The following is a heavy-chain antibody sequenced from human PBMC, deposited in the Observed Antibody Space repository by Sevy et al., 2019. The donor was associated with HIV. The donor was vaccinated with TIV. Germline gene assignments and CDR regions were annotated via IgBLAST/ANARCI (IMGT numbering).Heavy chain of an antibody. D-gene: IGHD4-17*01. Sequence: ASVKVSCKGSGYSFITYWIGWVRQMPGKGLEWMGLIFPADSNTRYSPSFQGQVTISADKSISTAYLQWRSLKASDTAMYYCARLDYGDSDAFDIWGQGTMVTVSS. CDR3: ARLDYGDSDAFDI. V-gene: IGHV5-51*01. J-gene: IGHJ3*02. CDR1: GYSFITYW. CDR2: IFPADSNT.